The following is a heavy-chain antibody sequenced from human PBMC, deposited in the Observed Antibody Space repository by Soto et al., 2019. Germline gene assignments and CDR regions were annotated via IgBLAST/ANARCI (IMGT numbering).Heavy chain of an antibody. J-gene: IGHJ6*02. CDR3: ARAHRKSSQLRYYYGMHV. CDR1: GYRFTNYW. CDR2: IKQDGSEK. V-gene: IGHV3-7*01. Sequence: GESLKISCKGSGYRFTNYWMSWVRQAPGKGLEWVANIKQDGSEKYYVDSVKGRFTISRDNAKNSLYLQMNSLRAEDTAVYYCARAHRKSSQLRYYYGMHVRGQATTVTGSS. D-gene: IGHD6-13*01.